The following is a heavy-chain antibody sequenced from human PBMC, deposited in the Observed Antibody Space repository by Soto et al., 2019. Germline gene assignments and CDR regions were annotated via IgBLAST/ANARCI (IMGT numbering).Heavy chain of an antibody. CDR1: GYTFTSYG. CDR2: ISAYNGNT. V-gene: IGHV1-18*01. Sequence: GASVKVSCKASGYTFTSYGISWVRQAPGQGLEWMGWISAYNGNTNYAQKLQGRVTMTTDTSTSTAYMELRSLRSDDTAVYYCARALRGTAPYYGMDVWGQGTTVTVSS. J-gene: IGHJ6*02. CDR3: ARALRGTAPYYGMDV. D-gene: IGHD5-18*01.